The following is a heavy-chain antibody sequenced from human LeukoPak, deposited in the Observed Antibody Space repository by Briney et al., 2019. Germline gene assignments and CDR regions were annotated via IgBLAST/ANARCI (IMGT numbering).Heavy chain of an antibody. J-gene: IGHJ4*02. CDR3: ARDRAAGAYPWYFDY. Sequence: GGSLRLSCAASGFTFSTYEINWVRQAPGKGLEWISYISGSADTAYYADSVKGRFTMSRDNARNSLYLQMNSLRAEDTAVYYCARDRAAGAYPWYFDYWGQGTLVTVSS. D-gene: IGHD3-16*01. CDR2: ISGSADTA. V-gene: IGHV3-48*03. CDR1: GFTFSTYE.